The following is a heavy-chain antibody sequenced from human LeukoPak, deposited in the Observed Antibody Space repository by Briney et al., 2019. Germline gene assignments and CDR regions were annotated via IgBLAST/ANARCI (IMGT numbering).Heavy chain of an antibody. CDR1: GFTFSSYG. D-gene: IGHD2-21*02. J-gene: IGHJ4*02. Sequence: GGSLTLSCAASGFTFSSYGMHWVRQAPGKGLEWVSGITNSGGGTFYADSVKGRFTISRDNSKNTLYLQMNDLRAEDTAIYHCAKKGAVTATGYFDYWGQGTLVTVSS. CDR3: AKKGAVTATGYFDY. CDR2: ITNSGGGT. V-gene: IGHV3-23*01.